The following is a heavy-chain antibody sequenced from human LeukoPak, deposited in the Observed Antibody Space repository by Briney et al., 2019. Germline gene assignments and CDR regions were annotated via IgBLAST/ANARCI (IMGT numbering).Heavy chain of an antibody. J-gene: IGHJ6*03. D-gene: IGHD2-2*01. V-gene: IGHV1-18*01. CDR3: ARGPIIDIVVIPAAADYYHMDV. CDR1: GYTLTSYG. CDR2: IIAYNGNT. Sequence: GASVKVSCKASGYTLTSYGISWVRQAPGQGLEWMGWIIAYNGNTRYAQKLQGRVTMTTDSSTSTAYMELRSLRSDDTAVYYCARGPIIDIVVIPAAADYYHMDVWGKGTTVTVSS.